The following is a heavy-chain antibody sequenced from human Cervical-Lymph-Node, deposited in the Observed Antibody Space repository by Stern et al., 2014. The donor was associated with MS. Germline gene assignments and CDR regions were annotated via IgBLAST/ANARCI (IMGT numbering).Heavy chain of an antibody. J-gene: IGHJ3*02. V-gene: IGHV3-73*01. CDR3: APSSAI. CDR2: IRNKGKNYAT. CDR1: GFTFSASV. Sequence: EVQLVESGGGLVQPGGSLKVSCAVSGFTFSASVIHWVRQAPGKGLEWVGRIRNKGKNYATAYAVSVKGRFTISRDDSKNTAYLHMSSLKVEDTAVYYCAPSSAIWGRGTMVTVSS.